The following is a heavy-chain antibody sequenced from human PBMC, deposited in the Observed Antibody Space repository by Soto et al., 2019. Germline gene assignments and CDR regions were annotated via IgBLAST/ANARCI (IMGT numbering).Heavy chain of an antibody. D-gene: IGHD6-19*01. CDR1: GCSISSRSYY. V-gene: IGHV4-39*01. CDR2: IYYSGST. CDR3: ASPLGSGSPNDH. Sequence: QLQLQESGPGLVKPSETLSLTCTVSGCSISSRSYYWGRIRQPPGKGLEWIGSIYYSGSTYYNPALKSRVTISVDTSKKQFSLKLTSVTAADTAVYYCASPLGSGSPNDHWGQGTLVTVSS. J-gene: IGHJ5*02.